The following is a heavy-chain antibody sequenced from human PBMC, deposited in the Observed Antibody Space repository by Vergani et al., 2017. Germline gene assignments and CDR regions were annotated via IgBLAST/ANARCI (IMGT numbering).Heavy chain of an antibody. Sequence: VQLVESGGGVVRPGGPLRYSCVASGFTSRGYGLHGFGRARGKGWEWGAVISYDGSNKYYADSVKGRFTISRDNSKNTLYLQMNSLRAEDTAVYYCWAYYYDSSGYYPTYFDYWGQGTLVTVSS. CDR2: ISYDGSNK. D-gene: IGHD3-22*01. CDR3: WAYYYDSSGYYPTYFDY. V-gene: IGHV3-30*03. CDR1: GFTSRGYG. J-gene: IGHJ4*02.